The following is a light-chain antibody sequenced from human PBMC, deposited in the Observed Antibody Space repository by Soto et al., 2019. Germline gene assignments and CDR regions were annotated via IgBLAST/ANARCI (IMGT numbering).Light chain of an antibody. CDR1: QSVNTY. V-gene: IGKV1-39*01. Sequence: DIRMTQSPSSLSTSVGDRVTITCRASQSVNTYLNWYQQKPGKAPKLLIYGASSLQSGVPSRFSGSGSGTDFTLTISSRQPEDSATYYCQQSYRTPLTFGRGTKVEIK. CDR2: GAS. J-gene: IGKJ1*01. CDR3: QQSYRTPLT.